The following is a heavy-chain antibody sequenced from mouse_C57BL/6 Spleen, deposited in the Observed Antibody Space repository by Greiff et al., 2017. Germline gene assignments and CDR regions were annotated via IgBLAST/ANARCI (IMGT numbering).Heavy chain of an antibody. Sequence: DVKLQESGPGLVKPSQSLSLTCSVTGYSITSGYHWNWIRQFPGNKLEWMGYISYDGSNNYNPSLKNRNSITRDTSKNQFFLKVNSVTTEDTATDYCARDWDGYRNGPFDYWGQGTTLTVSS. CDR3: ARDWDGYRNGPFDY. CDR2: ISYDGSN. J-gene: IGHJ2*01. CDR1: GYSITSGYH. V-gene: IGHV3-6*01. D-gene: IGHD2-3*01.